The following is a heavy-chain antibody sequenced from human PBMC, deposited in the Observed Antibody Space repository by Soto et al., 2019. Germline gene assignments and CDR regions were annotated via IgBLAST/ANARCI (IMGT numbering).Heavy chain of an antibody. CDR1: GFTFSSYA. J-gene: IGHJ4*02. CDR2: ISGSGGST. Sequence: PGGSLRLSCAASGFTFSSYAMSWVRQAPGKGLEWVSAISGSGGSTYYADSVKGRFTISRDNSKNTLYLQMNSLRAEDTAVYYCAKVLGWLQLLGYFDYWGQGTLVTSPQ. CDR3: AKVLGWLQLLGYFDY. D-gene: IGHD5-12*01. V-gene: IGHV3-23*01.